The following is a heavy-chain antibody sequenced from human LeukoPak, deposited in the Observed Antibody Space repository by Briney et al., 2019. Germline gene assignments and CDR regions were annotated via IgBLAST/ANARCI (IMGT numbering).Heavy chain of an antibody. V-gene: IGHV3-74*01. J-gene: IGHJ4*02. Sequence: GGSLRLSCAASGFTFDDYGMSWVRQAPGKGLEWVSGINSDGSSTSYADSVKGRFTISRDNAKNTLYLQMNSLRAEDTAVYYCAISGSFDYWGQGTLVTVSS. CDR1: GFTFDDYG. CDR3: AISGSFDY. CDR2: INSDGSST. D-gene: IGHD1-26*01.